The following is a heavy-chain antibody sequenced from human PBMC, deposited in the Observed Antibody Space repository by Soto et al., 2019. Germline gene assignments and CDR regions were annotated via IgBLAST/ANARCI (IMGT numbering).Heavy chain of an antibody. V-gene: IGHV4-31*03. CDR2: IYYSGST. Sequence: SETLSLTCTVSGGSISSGGYYWSWIRQHPGKGLEWIGYIYYSGSTYYNPSLKSRVTISVDTSKNQFSLKLSSVTAADTAVYYCARDKSTYGMDVWGQGTTVTVSS. CDR1: GGSISSGGYY. J-gene: IGHJ6*02. CDR3: ARDKSTYGMDV.